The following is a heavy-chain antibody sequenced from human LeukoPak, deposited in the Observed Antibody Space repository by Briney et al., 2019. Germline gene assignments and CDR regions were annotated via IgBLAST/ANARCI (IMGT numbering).Heavy chain of an antibody. CDR2: ISGSGGGT. Sequence: GGSLRLSCAASGFTLSSYAMSWVRQAPGKGLEWVSAISGSGGGTYYADSVEGRFTISRDNSKNTLYLQMYTLRAEDTAVYYCAKVGEPYGSGSYYVDYWGQGTLVTVS. CDR1: GFTLSSYA. CDR3: AKVGEPYGSGSYYVDY. J-gene: IGHJ4*02. D-gene: IGHD3-10*01. V-gene: IGHV3-23*01.